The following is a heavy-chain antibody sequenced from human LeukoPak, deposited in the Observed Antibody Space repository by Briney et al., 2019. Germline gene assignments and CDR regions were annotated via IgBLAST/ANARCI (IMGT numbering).Heavy chain of an antibody. D-gene: IGHD3-10*01. Sequence: PGGSLGLSCAASGFTFSDAWMTWVRQAPGKGLEWVARIKSKTDGGTTDYAAPVKGRFSISRDDSKNTLFLQMNTLKTEDTAVYYCTTRKNGYYYGSGSYSYYFDSWGQGTLVTVSS. CDR1: GFTFSDAW. CDR3: TTRKNGYYYGSGSYSYYFDS. J-gene: IGHJ4*02. V-gene: IGHV3-15*01. CDR2: IKSKTDGGTT.